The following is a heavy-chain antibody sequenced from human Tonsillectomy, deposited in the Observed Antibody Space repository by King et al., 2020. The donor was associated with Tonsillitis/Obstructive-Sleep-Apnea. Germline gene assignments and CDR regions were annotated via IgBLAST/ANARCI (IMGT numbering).Heavy chain of an antibody. CDR3: ARGTTCGFDP. CDR1: GGSIRSGGYY. D-gene: IGHD4-11*01. J-gene: IGHJ5*02. V-gene: IGHV4-31*01. Sequence: VQLQESGPGLVKPSQTLSLTCTVSGGSIRSGGYYWSWIRQHPGKGLGWIGYIYYSGSTYYNPSLKSLVTISVDTSKNQSSLKLSSVTAADTAVYYCARGTTCGFDPWGQGTLVTVSS. CDR2: IYYSGST.